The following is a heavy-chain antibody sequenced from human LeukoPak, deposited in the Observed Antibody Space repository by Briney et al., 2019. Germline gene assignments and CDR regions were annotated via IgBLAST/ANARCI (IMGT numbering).Heavy chain of an antibody. CDR3: ARLSDY. CDR1: GGAISNDNYY. J-gene: IGHJ4*02. V-gene: IGHV4-39*01. CDR2: INYSGTT. Sequence: PSETLSLTCTVSGGAISNDNYYWGWIRQPPGKGLEWIASINYSGTTYYNPSLNSRVSISVDPSKTQLSLRLSSVTAADTAVYYCARLSDYWGQGILVTVSS.